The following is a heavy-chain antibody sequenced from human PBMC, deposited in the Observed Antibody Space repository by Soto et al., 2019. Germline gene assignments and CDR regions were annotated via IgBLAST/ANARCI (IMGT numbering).Heavy chain of an antibody. CDR1: GFTFSSYA. CDR2: ISGSGGST. CDR3: AKDLSYSGSYSGAFDI. J-gene: IGHJ3*02. Sequence: GGSLRLSCAASGFTFSSYAMSWVRQAPGKGLEWVSAISGSGGSTYYADSVKGRFTISRDNSKNTLYLQMNSLRAEDTAVYYCAKDLSYSGSYSGAFDIWGQGTMVTVSS. D-gene: IGHD1-26*01. V-gene: IGHV3-23*01.